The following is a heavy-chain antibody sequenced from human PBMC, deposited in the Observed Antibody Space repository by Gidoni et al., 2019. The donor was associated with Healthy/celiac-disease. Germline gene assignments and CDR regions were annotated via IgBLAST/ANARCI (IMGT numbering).Heavy chain of an antibody. CDR3: ARLGGALGYCSSTSCLDY. D-gene: IGHD2-2*01. Sequence: QVQLVQSGAEVKKPGSSVKVSCKASGGTFSSYAISWVRQAPGQGLEWMGGIIPIFGTANYAQKFQGRVTITADESTSTAYMELSSLRSEDTAVYYCARLGGALGYCSSTSCLDYWGQGTLVTVSS. CDR2: IIPIFGTA. CDR1: GGTFSSYA. V-gene: IGHV1-69*01. J-gene: IGHJ4*02.